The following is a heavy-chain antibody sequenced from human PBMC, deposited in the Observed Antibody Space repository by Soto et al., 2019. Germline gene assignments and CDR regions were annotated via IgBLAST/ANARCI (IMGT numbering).Heavy chain of an antibody. D-gene: IGHD3-3*01. CDR3: ARAPRGEWLHGDYYYGMDV. V-gene: IGHV1-69*06. CDR1: GGTFSSYA. Sequence: SVKVSCKASGGTFSSYAISWVRQAPGQGLEWMGGIIPIFGTANYAQKFQGRVTITADKSTSTAYMELSSLRSEDTAVYYCARAPRGEWLHGDYYYGMDVWGQGTTVTVSS. CDR2: IIPIFGTA. J-gene: IGHJ6*02.